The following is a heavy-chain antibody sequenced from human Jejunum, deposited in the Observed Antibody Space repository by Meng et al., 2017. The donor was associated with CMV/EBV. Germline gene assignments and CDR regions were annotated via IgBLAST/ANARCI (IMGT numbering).Heavy chain of an antibody. D-gene: IGHD6-13*01. CDR2: VVPLFGTS. J-gene: IGHJ4*02. CDR1: GNVFSTFA. V-gene: IGHV1-69*01. Sequence: SGNVFSTFAISWLRQAPGQGLEWMGGVVPLFGTSNYAQKFQGRVTITADASTTTAFMELRSLKSEDTAIYFCARDVPRAGGAGSQFDFWGQGTLVTVSS. CDR3: ARDVPRAGGAGSQFDF.